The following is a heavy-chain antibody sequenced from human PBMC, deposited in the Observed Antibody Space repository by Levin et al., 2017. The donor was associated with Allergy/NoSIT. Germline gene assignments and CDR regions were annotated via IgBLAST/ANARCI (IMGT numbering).Heavy chain of an antibody. J-gene: IGHJ4*02. V-gene: IGHV4-34*01. Sequence: SSETLSLTCAVYGGSFSGYYWSWIRQPPGKGLEWIGEINHSGSTNYNPSLKSRVTISVDTSKNQFSLKLSSVTAADTAVYYCARGRLNYYGSGSYYNVFRPFDYWGQGTLVTVSS. CDR2: INHSGST. D-gene: IGHD3-10*01. CDR1: GGSFSGYY. CDR3: ARGRLNYYGSGSYYNVFRPFDY.